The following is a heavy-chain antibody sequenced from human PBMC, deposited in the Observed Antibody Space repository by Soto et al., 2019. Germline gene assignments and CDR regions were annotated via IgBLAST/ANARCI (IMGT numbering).Heavy chain of an antibody. CDR3: ARSIVVVTSLDY. Sequence: QVQLVQSGAEEKKPGASVKGSCKASGYTFTSYAMHWVRQAPGQRLEWMGWINAGNGNTKYSQKFQGRVTITRDTSASTAYMELISLRSEDTAVYYCARSIVVVTSLDYWGQGTLGTLSS. J-gene: IGHJ4*02. CDR2: INAGNGNT. CDR1: GYTFTSYA. V-gene: IGHV1-3*05. D-gene: IGHD2-21*02.